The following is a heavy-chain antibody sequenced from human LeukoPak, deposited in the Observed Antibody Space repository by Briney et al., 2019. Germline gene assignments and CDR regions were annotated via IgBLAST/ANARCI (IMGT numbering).Heavy chain of an antibody. Sequence: PSETLSLTCTVSGYSISSGYYWGWIRQPPGKGLEWIGSIYHSGSTYYNPSLKSRLTMSVDTSKNQFSLKLTSVTAADTAVYYCARGGGNGGGWVGHYYYMDVWGKGTTVTVSS. D-gene: IGHD4-23*01. J-gene: IGHJ6*03. V-gene: IGHV4-38-2*02. CDR1: GYSISSGYY. CDR3: ARGGGNGGGWVGHYYYMDV. CDR2: IYHSGST.